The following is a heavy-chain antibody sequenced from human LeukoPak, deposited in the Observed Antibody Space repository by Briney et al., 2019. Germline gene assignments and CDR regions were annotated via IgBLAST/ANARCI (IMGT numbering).Heavy chain of an antibody. D-gene: IGHD3/OR15-3a*01. CDR2: IYSSGST. CDR1: GVSINSRY. V-gene: IGHV4-4*07. J-gene: IGHJ3*02. Sequence: SETLSLICIVSGVSINSRYWGWVRQPAGKGLEWIGHIYSSGSTFYNPSLKSRVTISVDTSTNHFYLKLTSVTAADTALYYCARRWTGENTFDIWGQGTMVTVSS. CDR3: ARRWTGENTFDI.